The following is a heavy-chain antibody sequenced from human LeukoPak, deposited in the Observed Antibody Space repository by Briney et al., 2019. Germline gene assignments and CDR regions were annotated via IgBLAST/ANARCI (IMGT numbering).Heavy chain of an antibody. V-gene: IGHV3-7*03. CDR3: ARGGLWFGELSFDY. CDR2: IAASGDDR. CDR1: GFTFRKYW. J-gene: IGHJ4*02. D-gene: IGHD3-10*01. Sequence: PGGSLRLSCAASGFTFRKYWMAWVRQAPGQGLEWVATIAASGDDRAYEDSLKGRFTIFRDNAKNSLSLQIDSLRSEDTAVYYCARGGLWFGELSFDYWGQGTLVTVSS.